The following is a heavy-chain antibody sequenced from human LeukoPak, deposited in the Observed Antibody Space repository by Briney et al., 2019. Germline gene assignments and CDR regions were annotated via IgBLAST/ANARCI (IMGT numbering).Heavy chain of an antibody. J-gene: IGHJ4*02. CDR2: IYYSGST. CDR1: GGSISSGDYY. D-gene: IGHD3-3*01. Sequence: PSETLSLTCTVSGGSISSGDYYWRWIRQPPGKGLEWIGYIYYSGSTYYNPSLKSRVTISVDTSKNQFSLKLSSVTAADTAVYYCARDPPAYDFWSGYPAGLGYWGQGTLVTVSS. CDR3: ARDPPAYDFWSGYPAGLGY. V-gene: IGHV4-30-4*08.